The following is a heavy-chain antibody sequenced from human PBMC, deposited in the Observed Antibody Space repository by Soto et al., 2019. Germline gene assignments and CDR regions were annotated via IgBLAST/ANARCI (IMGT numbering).Heavy chain of an antibody. D-gene: IGHD3-10*01. V-gene: IGHV4-34*01. CDR2: INHSGST. J-gene: IGHJ6*03. Sequence: SETLSLTCAVYGGSFSGYYWSWIRQPPGKGLEWIGEINHSGSTNYNPSLKSRVTISVDTSKNQFSLKLSSVTAADTAVYYCATLYYGSGSYYDEDYYMDVWGKGTTVTVSS. CDR1: GGSFSGYY. CDR3: ATLYYGSGSYYDEDYYMDV.